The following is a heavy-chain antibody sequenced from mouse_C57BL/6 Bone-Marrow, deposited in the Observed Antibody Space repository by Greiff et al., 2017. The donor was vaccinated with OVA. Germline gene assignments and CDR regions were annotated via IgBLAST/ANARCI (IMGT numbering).Heavy chain of an antibody. Sequence: VKLLESGAELVMPGASVKLSCKASGYTFTSYWMHWVKQRPGQGLEWIGEIDPSDSYTNYNQKFKGKSTLTVDKSSSTAYMQLSSLTSEDSAVYYCARLRALYYGVAPGFFDYWGQGTTLTVSS. CDR2: IDPSDSYT. D-gene: IGHD1-1*01. CDR1: GYTFTSYW. J-gene: IGHJ2*01. V-gene: IGHV1-69*01. CDR3: ARLRALYYGVAPGFFDY.